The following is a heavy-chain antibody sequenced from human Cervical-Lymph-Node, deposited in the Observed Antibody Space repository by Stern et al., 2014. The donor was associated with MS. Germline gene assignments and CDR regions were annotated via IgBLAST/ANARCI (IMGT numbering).Heavy chain of an antibody. CDR2: ISSSSSYI. CDR1: GFTFSSYS. D-gene: IGHD5-18*01. J-gene: IGHJ4*02. CDR3: ARGFFSYGYDFDY. V-gene: IGHV3-21*01. Sequence: EVQLAESGGGLVKPGGSLRLSCAASGFTFSSYSMNWVRQAPGKGLEWVSFISSSSSYIYYADSVKGRFTISRDNAKNSLYLQMNSLRAEDTAVYYCARGFFSYGYDFDYWGQGTLVTVSS.